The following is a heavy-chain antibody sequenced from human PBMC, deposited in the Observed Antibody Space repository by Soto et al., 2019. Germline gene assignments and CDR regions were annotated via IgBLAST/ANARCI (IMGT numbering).Heavy chain of an antibody. J-gene: IGHJ4*02. CDR2: IIPIFGTA. D-gene: IGHD3-22*01. V-gene: IGHV1-69*06. CDR3: ARSRTGYYDSSGYYGGY. Sequence: QVQLVQSGAEVKKPGSSVKVSCKASGGTFSSYAISWVRQAPGQGLEWMGGIIPIFGTANYAQKFQGRVTITADKSTSTAYMEVSSLRSEDTAVYYCARSRTGYYDSSGYYGGYWGQGALVTVFS. CDR1: GGTFSSYA.